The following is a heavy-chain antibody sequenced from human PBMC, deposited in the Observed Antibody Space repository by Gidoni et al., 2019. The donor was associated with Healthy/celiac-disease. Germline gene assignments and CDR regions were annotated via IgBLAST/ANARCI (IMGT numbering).Heavy chain of an antibody. Sequence: QVQLAQSGAEVKKPGSSVKISCTASGGTFSRYAISWVRQAPGQGLEWVGRVSPVLGRASYGQKFQGRVTITADKSTSTAYMELSSLRSEDTAVYYCARDLVDVHDFWSGLGMDVRGQGPTVTVSS. D-gene: IGHD3-3*01. CDR2: VSPVLGRA. CDR1: GGTFSRYA. V-gene: IGHV1-69*04. CDR3: ARDLVDVHDFWSGLGMDV. J-gene: IGHJ6*02.